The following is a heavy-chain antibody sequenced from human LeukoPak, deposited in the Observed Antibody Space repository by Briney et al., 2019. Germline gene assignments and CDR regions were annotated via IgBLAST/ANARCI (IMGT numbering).Heavy chain of an antibody. CDR1: GFTVSSNY. D-gene: IGHD6-13*01. CDR2: IYSGGST. V-gene: IGHV3-66*01. CDR3: AAAAWRYYFDY. J-gene: IGHJ4*02. Sequence: GGSLRLSCAASGFTVSSNYMSWVRQAPGKGLEWVSVIYSGGSTYYADSVKGRFTISRDNSKNTLYLQMNSLRAEDTAVYYCAAAAWRYYFDYWGQGTLVTVSS.